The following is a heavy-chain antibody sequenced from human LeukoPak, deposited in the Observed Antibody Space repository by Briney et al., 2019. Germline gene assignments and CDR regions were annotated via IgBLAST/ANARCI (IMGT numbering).Heavy chain of an antibody. V-gene: IGHV3-7*01. Sequence: PGGSLRLSCAASGFTFSSYWMSWVRQAPGKGLEWVANIKQDGSEKYYVDSVKGRFTISRDNAKNSLYLQVNSLRAEDTAVYYCAREVDSSGWYGPVSYYYMDVWGKGTTVTVSS. J-gene: IGHJ6*03. CDR1: GFTFSSYW. D-gene: IGHD6-19*01. CDR3: AREVDSSGWYGPVSYYYMDV. CDR2: IKQDGSEK.